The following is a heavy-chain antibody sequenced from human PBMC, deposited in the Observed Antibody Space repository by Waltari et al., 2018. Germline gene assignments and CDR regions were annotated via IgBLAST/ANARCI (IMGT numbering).Heavy chain of an antibody. V-gene: IGHV1-69*08. Sequence: QVQLVQSGAEVKKPGSSVKVSCKASGGTFSSYTISWVRQAPGQGLEWMGRIIPIRGIANYAQKFQGRVTITADKSTSTAYRELSSLRSEDTAVYYCARERGPDYLAFDIWGQGTMVTVSS. CDR1: GGTFSSYT. D-gene: IGHD2-21*01. CDR2: IIPIRGIA. J-gene: IGHJ3*02. CDR3: ARERGPDYLAFDI.